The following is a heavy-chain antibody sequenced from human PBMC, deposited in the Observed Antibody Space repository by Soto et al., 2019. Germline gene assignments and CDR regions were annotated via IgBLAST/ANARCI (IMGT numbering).Heavy chain of an antibody. J-gene: IGHJ4*02. Sequence: GESLKISCKGSGYSFAGYWITWVRQKPGKGPEWMGRIDPSDSQTYYSPSFRGHVTISATKSITTVFLQWSSLRASDTAMYYCARQIYDSDTGPNFQYYFDSWGQGTPVSVSS. D-gene: IGHD3-22*01. V-gene: IGHV5-10-1*01. CDR1: GYSFAGYW. CDR3: ARQIYDSDTGPNFQYYFDS. CDR2: IDPSDSQT.